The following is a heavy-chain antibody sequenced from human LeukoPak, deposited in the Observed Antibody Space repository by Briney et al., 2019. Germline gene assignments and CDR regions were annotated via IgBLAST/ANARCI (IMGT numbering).Heavy chain of an antibody. Sequence: PSETLSLTCTVSGGSISSSSYYWGWIRQPPGKGLEWIGSIYYSGSTYYNPSLKSRVTISVDTSKNQFSLKLSSVTAADTAVYYCARAPPGIAAAGESDYWGQGTLVTVSS. CDR3: ARAPPGIAAAGESDY. J-gene: IGHJ4*02. CDR1: GGSISSSSYY. V-gene: IGHV4-39*07. CDR2: IYYSGST. D-gene: IGHD6-13*01.